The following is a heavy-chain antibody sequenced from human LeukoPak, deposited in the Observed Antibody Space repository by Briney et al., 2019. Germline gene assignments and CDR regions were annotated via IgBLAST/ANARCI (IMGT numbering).Heavy chain of an antibody. J-gene: IGHJ4*02. Sequence: KPSETLSLTCAVYGGSFSGYYWSWTRQPPGKGLEWIGEINHSGSTNYNPSLKSRVTISVDTSKNQFSLKLSSVTAADTAVYYCRATYSGYELYDYWGQGTLVTVSS. D-gene: IGHD5-12*01. CDR2: INHSGST. CDR3: RATYSGYELYDY. CDR1: GGSFSGYY. V-gene: IGHV4-34*01.